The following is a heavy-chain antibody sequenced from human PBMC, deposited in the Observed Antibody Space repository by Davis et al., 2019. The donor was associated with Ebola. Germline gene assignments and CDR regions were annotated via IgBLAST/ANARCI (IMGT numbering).Heavy chain of an antibody. CDR1: GFTFSSYS. J-gene: IGHJ6*04. CDR2: ITARSSTI. D-gene: IGHD6-6*01. Sequence: GESLKISCAASGFTFSSYSMNWVRQAPGTGLERVSYITARSSTIYFADSVKGRFTIARDNAKNSLYLQMNSLRDEDTAVYYCAREGIAARPDYYGMDVWGKGTTVTVSS. CDR3: AREGIAARPDYYGMDV. V-gene: IGHV3-48*02.